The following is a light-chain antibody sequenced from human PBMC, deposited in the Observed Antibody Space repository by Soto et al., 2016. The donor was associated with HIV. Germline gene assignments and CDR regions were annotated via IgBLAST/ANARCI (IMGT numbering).Light chain of an antibody. CDR2: QDD. CDR3: QAWVQNDCP. V-gene: IGLV3-1*01. CDR1: GLGGRY. J-gene: IGLJ2*01. Sequence: SYELTQPPSVSVSPGQTARITCSGDGLGGRYVSWYQQRPGQSPVLVIYQDDKRPSGIPERFSGSNSGNTATLTLSGTQAMDEADYYCQAWVQNDCPFGGGTKLIVL.